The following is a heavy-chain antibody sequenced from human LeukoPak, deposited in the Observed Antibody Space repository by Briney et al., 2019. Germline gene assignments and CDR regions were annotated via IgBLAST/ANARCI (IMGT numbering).Heavy chain of an antibody. D-gene: IGHD3-22*01. CDR2: IYYSGST. Sequence: PSETLSLTCTVSGGSISSSSYYWGWIRQPPGKGLEWIGSIYYSGSTYYNPSLKSRVTISVDTSKNQFSLKLSSVTAADTAVYYCARESYYDSSGYYPTDAFDIWGQGTMVTVSS. CDR3: ARESYYDSSGYYPTDAFDI. J-gene: IGHJ3*02. CDR1: GGSISSSSYY. V-gene: IGHV4-39*07.